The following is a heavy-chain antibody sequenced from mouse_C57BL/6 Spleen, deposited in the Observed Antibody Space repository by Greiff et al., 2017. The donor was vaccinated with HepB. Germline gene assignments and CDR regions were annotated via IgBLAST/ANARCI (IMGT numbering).Heavy chain of an antibody. V-gene: IGHV1-82*01. J-gene: IGHJ2*01. Sequence: QVQLKESGPELVKPGASVKISCKASGYAFSSSWMNWVKQRPGKGLEWIGRIYPGDGDTNYNGKFKGKATLTADKSSSTAYMQLSSLTSEDSAVYFCARLAQDYFDYWGQGTTLTVSS. CDR2: IYPGDGDT. CDR1: GYAFSSSW. CDR3: ARLAQDYFDY.